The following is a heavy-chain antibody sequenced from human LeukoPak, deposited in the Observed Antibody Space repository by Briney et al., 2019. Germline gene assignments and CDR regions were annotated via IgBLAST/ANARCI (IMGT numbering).Heavy chain of an antibody. Sequence: SETLSLTCGVSGGSLSDYSWSWIRQPPGKGLEFIGEINYSVNTNYNPSLKSRVTISVDTSTNQVSLRLSSVTAADTAVNYCARQGGSYYAIDDWGQGTLVTVSS. D-gene: IGHD1-26*01. CDR3: ARQGGSYYAIDD. CDR2: INYSVNT. J-gene: IGHJ4*02. CDR1: GGSLSDYS. V-gene: IGHV4-34*01.